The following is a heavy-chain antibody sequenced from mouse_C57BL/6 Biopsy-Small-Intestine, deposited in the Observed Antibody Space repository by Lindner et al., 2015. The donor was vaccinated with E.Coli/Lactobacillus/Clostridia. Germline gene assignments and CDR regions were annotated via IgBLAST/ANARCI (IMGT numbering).Heavy chain of an antibody. V-gene: IGHV5-6*01. D-gene: IGHD4-1*01. J-gene: IGHJ2*01. CDR3: ARHGAGTSFDY. CDR2: IGTVSSYT. CDR1: GFTFSNYG. Sequence: VQLQESGGDLVKPGGSLKLSCAASGFTFSNYGMSWVRQTPDKRLEWVATIGTVSSYTYYSDSVKGRFTISRDNAKNTLDLQMSSLNSEDTAMYYCARHGAGTSFDYWGQGTTLTVSS.